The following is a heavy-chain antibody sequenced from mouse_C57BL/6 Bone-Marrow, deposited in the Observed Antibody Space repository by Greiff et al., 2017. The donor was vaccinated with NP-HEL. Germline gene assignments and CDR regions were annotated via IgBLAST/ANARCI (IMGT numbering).Heavy chain of an antibody. CDR1: GYTFTDYY. V-gene: IGHV1-26*01. D-gene: IGHD2-4*01. Sequence: VQLQQSGPELVKPGASVKISCKASGYTFTDYYMNWVKLSPGQSLEWIGDIIPNNGGTSYNQKFKGKATLTVDKSSGTAYMELRSLTSEDSAVYYCARAPYYDCGGDMDYWGQGTTVTVSS. CDR2: IIPNNGGT. CDR3: ARAPYYDCGGDMDY. J-gene: IGHJ4*01.